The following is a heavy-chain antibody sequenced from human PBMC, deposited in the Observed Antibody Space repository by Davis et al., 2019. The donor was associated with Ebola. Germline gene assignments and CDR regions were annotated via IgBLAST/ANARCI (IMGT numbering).Heavy chain of an antibody. D-gene: IGHD6-13*01. CDR3: ARGGKLAGDAFDI. J-gene: IGHJ3*02. Sequence: PGGSLRLSCAASGFTFSSYWMHWVRQAPGKGLVWVSRINSDGSSTSYADSVKGRFTISRDNAKNTLYLQMNSLRAEDTAVYYCARGGKLAGDAFDIWGQGTMVTVSS. V-gene: IGHV3-74*01. CDR2: INSDGSST. CDR1: GFTFSSYW.